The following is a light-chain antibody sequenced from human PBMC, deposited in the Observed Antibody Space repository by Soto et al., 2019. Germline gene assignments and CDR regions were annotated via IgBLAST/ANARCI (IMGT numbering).Light chain of an antibody. CDR1: QSVTDNY. CDR2: GAS. Sequence: EIVLTQSPATLSLSTGERATLSCRASQSVTDNYLAWYQQKPGQAPRLVISGASSRTSGIPDRFSASGSGTDFTLTISRLEPEDFAVYYCQQRSNWPRTFGQGTKVDIK. CDR3: QQRSNWPRT. J-gene: IGKJ1*01. V-gene: IGKV3D-20*02.